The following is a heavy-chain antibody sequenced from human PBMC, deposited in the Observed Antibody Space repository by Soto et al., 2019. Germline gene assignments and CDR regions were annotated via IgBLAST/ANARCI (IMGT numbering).Heavy chain of an antibody. V-gene: IGHV3-53*01. CDR1: VSSVRSKY. CDR3: VRDVGT. J-gene: IGHJ5*02. Sequence: GGSLRLSCAASVSSVRSKYINWVRQAPGKGLECLSTIYTGGTPYYADSVRGRFTISRDNSRNTVFLQMNSLAAEDTAIYYCVRDVGTWGKGTLVTVSS. CDR2: IYTGGTP.